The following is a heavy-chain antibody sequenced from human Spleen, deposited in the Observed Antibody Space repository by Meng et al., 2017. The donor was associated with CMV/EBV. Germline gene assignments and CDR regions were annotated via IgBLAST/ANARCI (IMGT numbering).Heavy chain of an antibody. V-gene: IGHV5-51*01. CDR3: ARRYCSSTSCLGAFDI. CDR2: IYPGDSDT. Sequence: GESLKISCKGSGYTFTNYWIAWVRQMPGKGLEWMGIIYPGDSDTRYSPSFQGQVTISADKSISTAYLQWSSLKASDTAMYYCARRYCSSTSCLGAFDIWGQGTMVTVSS. D-gene: IGHD2-2*01. CDR1: GYTFTNYW. J-gene: IGHJ3*02.